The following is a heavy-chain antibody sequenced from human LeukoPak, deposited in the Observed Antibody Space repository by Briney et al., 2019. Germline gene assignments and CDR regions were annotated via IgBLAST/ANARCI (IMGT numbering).Heavy chain of an antibody. CDR3: ARHGWFGDPQRWFDP. J-gene: IGHJ5*02. D-gene: IGHD3-10*01. CDR2: IYYSGST. V-gene: IGHV4-59*08. Sequence: PSETLSLTCTVSGGSISSYYWSWIRQPPGKGLEWIGYIYYSGSTNYNPSLKSRVTISVDTSKNQFSLKLSSVTAADTAVYYCARHGWFGDPQRWFDPWGQGTLVTVSS. CDR1: GGSISSYY.